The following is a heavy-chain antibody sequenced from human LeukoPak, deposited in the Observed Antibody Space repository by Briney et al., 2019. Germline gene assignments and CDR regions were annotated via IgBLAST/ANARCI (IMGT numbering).Heavy chain of an antibody. CDR1: GFTFSTYV. V-gene: IGHV3-23*01. CDR2: ISGRRNST. CDR3: AQDHQEGYLNAFDI. J-gene: IGHJ3*02. Sequence: PGGSLRLSCAASGFTFSTYVMNWVRQAPGKGLEWVSSISGRRNSTYYADSVRGRFTISRDNSKNTLYLQMNSLRADDTAVYYCAQDHQEGYLNAFDIWGQGTMVAVSS. D-gene: IGHD5-12*01.